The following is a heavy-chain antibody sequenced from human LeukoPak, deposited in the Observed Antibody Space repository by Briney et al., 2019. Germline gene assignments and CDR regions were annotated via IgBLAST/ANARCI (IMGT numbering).Heavy chain of an antibody. CDR2: VSVSSTYI. V-gene: IGHV3-21*01. CDR3: AKDSNSYYFDY. CDR1: GFTFSSYG. D-gene: IGHD4-11*01. J-gene: IGHJ4*02. Sequence: PGGSLRLSCVASGFTFSSYGMNWVRQAPGKGLEWVSSVSVSSTYIYYADSVKGRFTISRDNAKNSLYLQMNSLRAEDTAVYYCAKDSNSYYFDYWGQGTLATVSS.